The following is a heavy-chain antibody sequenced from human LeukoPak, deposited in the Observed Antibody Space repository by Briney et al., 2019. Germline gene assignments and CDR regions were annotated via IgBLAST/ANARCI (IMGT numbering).Heavy chain of an antibody. J-gene: IGHJ4*02. CDR1: GGSISSYY. V-gene: IGHV4-4*09. CDR2: IYTSGST. Sequence: KASETLSLTCTVSGGSISSYYWSWIRQPPGKGLEWIGYIYTSGSTNYNPSLKSRVTISVDTSKNQFSLKLSSVTAADTAVYYCARRDFWSGYPDYWGQGTLVTVSS. D-gene: IGHD3-3*01. CDR3: ARRDFWSGYPDY.